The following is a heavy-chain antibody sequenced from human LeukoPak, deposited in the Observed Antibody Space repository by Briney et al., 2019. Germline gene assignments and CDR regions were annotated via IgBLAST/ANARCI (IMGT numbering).Heavy chain of an antibody. J-gene: IGHJ5*02. Sequence: HPGGSVRLSCAASGFTFSNYWMIWVRQAQGKGLEWVGNIKEDGSEKRYADSVRGRSTISRDNAQTSIYLQMNSLRAEDTAVYYCARASKPWLQLTWGQGTLVTVSS. V-gene: IGHV3-7*05. D-gene: IGHD5-24*01. CDR1: GFTFSNYW. CDR2: IKEDGSEK. CDR3: ARASKPWLQLT.